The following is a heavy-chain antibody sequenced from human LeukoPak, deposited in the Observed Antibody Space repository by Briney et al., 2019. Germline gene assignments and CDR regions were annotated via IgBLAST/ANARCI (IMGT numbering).Heavy chain of an antibody. CDR3: ARVGYCSSTSCTDAFDI. V-gene: IGHV4-4*02. CDR1: GGSISSSNW. J-gene: IGHJ3*02. Sequence: SETLSLNCAVSGGSISSSNWWSWVRQPPGEGLEWIGEIYHSGSTNYNPSLKSRVTISVDKSKNQFSLKLSSVTAADTAVYYCARVGYCSSTSCTDAFDIWGQGTMVTVSS. D-gene: IGHD2-2*01. CDR2: IYHSGST.